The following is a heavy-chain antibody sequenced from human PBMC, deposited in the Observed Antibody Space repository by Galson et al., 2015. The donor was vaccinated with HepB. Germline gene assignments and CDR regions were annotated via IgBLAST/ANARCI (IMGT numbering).Heavy chain of an antibody. D-gene: IGHD3-10*01. J-gene: IGHJ4*02. CDR2: IDPSDSYT. CDR1: GYKFVNYW. V-gene: IGHV5-10-1*01. CDR3: ARQYFYGSGSPDF. Sequence: QSGAEVKKPGESLRISCKGSGYKFVNYWISWVRQMPGKGLEWMGKIDPSDSYTTYNLSFRGHVTISSDESVSTVYLQWTSLKASDTAIYYCARQYFYGSGSPDFWGQGTLVSVSS.